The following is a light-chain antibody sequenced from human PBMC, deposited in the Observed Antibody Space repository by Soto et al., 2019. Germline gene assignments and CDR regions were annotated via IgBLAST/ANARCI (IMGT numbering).Light chain of an antibody. CDR2: EGS. CDR1: SSDVGTYNL. Sequence: LTQPASVSGSPVQSITISCTGTSSDVGTYNLVSWYQQHPGKAPKLMIYEGSKRPSGVSNRFSGSKSGNTASLTISGLQAEDEADYYCCSYAGSSTFPYVFGTGTKVTVL. J-gene: IGLJ1*01. CDR3: CSYAGSSTFPYV. V-gene: IGLV2-23*03.